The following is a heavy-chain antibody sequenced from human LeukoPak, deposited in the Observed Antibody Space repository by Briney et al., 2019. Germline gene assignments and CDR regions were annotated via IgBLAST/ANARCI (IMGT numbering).Heavy chain of an antibody. CDR2: IYHTGST. CDR1: GYSITSGHN. V-gene: IGHV4-38-2*02. D-gene: IGHD6-25*01. J-gene: IGHJ4*02. CDR3: ARARGAEAIDY. Sequence: SETLSLTRTVSGYSITSGHNWGWIRQPPGKGLEWIGSIYHTGSTYYHPSLKSRVTISVDTSKNQFSLKLSSVAAADTAVYYCARARGAEAIDYWGQGTLVTVSS.